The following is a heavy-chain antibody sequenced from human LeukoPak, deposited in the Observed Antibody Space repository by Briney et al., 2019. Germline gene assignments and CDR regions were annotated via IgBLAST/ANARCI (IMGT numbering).Heavy chain of an antibody. D-gene: IGHD4-17*01. CDR1: GYTFTSYG. CDR3: ASISYGDYSFDY. V-gene: IGHV1-18*01. CDR2: ISAYNGNT. Sequence: ASVKVSCKASGYTFTSYGISWVRQAPGQGLEWMGWISAYNGNTNYAQKLQGRVTMTTDTSTSTAYMELRSLRSDDTAVYYCASISYGDYSFDYWGQGTLVTVSS. J-gene: IGHJ4*02.